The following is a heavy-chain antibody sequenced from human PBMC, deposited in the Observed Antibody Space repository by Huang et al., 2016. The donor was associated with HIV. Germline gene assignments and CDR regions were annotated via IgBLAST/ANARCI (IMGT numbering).Heavy chain of an antibody. J-gene: IGHJ3*01. V-gene: IGHV1-69*13. CDR1: GGSFNNFG. CDR2: ISPRFGTR. CDR3: AKRGGAWGSPYAFDL. Sequence: QVQLVQSGAEVRKPGSSVKVSCRASGGSFNNFGINWVRQAPGQGLEWMGGISPRFGTRNDAQGFQGRVTITADETTGVVYMELSSLRSDDTAVYFCAKRGGAWGSPYAFDLWGPGTMVTVSS. D-gene: IGHD3-16*01.